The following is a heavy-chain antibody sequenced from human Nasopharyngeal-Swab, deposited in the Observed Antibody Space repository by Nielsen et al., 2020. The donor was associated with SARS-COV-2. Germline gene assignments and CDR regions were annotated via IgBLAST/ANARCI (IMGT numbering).Heavy chain of an antibody. CDR2: ISSNGGST. CDR1: GFTFSSYT. CDR3: ARDMVLLPYSGSYPDAFDI. J-gene: IGHJ3*02. V-gene: IGHV3-64D*06. Sequence: GESLKISCSASGFTFSSYTMHWVRQAPGKGLEHVSAISSNGGSTYYADSVKGRFTISRDNSKNTLNLQMSSPRAEDTAVYYCARDMVLLPYSGSYPDAFDIWGQGTMVTVSS. D-gene: IGHD1-26*01.